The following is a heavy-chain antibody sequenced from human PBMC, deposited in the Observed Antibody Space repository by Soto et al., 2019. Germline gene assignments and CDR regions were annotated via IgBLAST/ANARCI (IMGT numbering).Heavy chain of an antibody. J-gene: IGHJ6*02. CDR3: ARESVDCYGSGSYYNYYYYGLDV. D-gene: IGHD3-10*01. CDR2: IIPISGTA. CDR1: GGTFSSFA. V-gene: IGHV1-69*01. Sequence: QVQLVQSGAEVKKPGSSVKVSCKTSGGTFSSFAISWVRQAPGQGLEWMGGIIPISGTANYAQKFQGRVTITADESTSTAYMDLSRLRSEDTAVYYCARESVDCYGSGSYYNYYYYGLDVWGQGTTVTVSS.